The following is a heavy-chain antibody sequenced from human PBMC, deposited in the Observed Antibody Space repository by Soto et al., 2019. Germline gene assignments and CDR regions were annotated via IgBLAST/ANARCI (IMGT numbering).Heavy chain of an antibody. CDR2: IYYSGST. J-gene: IGHJ6*02. CDR1: GDSLSSYY. CDR3: ARGRLEGRGHYSFYYSGLDV. Sequence: PSETLSLTCTVSGDSLSSYYWSWIRQPPGKGLEWIGYIYYSGSTNYNPSLESRVTIFLDTSKNQVSLKVSSLTAADTAVYFCARGRLEGRGHYSFYYSGLDVWGQGTTVTVSS. V-gene: IGHV4-59*01. D-gene: IGHD1-1*01.